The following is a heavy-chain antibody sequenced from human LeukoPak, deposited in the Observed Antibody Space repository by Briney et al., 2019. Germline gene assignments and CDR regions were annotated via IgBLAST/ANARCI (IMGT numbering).Heavy chain of an antibody. CDR2: ISSSSSTI. J-gene: IGHJ6*03. CDR1: GFTFSSYS. D-gene: IGHD1-26*01. Sequence: GGSLRLSCAASGFTFSSYSVNWVRQAPGKGLEWVSYISSSSSTIYYADSVKGRFTISRDNAKNSLYLQMNSLRAEDTAVYYCARVVQRIVGATSPTYYYYYMDVWGKGTTVTVSS. CDR3: ARVVQRIVGATSPTYYYYYMDV. V-gene: IGHV3-48*01.